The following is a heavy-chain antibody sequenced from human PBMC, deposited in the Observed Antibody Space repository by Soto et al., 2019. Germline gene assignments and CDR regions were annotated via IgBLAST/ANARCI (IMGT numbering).Heavy chain of an antibody. CDR3: AKDDSLEWFFPLDA. Sequence: EVHLLESGGGLVQPGGSLRLSCSASGFTFRSYAMSWVRQAPGKGLEWVSGISGGGSDTYYSDTVRGLFTISRDNSKNTLYLQMNSLGVEDSAVYFCAKDDSLEWFFPLDAWGQGTLGTVSS. D-gene: IGHD3-3*01. J-gene: IGHJ5*02. CDR2: ISGGGSDT. V-gene: IGHV3-23*01. CDR1: GFTFRSYA.